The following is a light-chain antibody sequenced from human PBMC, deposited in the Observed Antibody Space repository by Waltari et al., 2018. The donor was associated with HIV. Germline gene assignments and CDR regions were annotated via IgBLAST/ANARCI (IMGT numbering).Light chain of an antibody. V-gene: IGKV1-5*03. J-gene: IGKJ1*01. Sequence: DIQMTPSPSTLPASVGDRVTITCRASQSISSWLAWYQQKPGKAPKVLIYKASSLESGVPSRFSGSGSGTEFTLTISSLQPDDFATYYCQQYYSYSWDPFGQGTKVEIK. CDR3: QQYYSYSWDP. CDR2: KAS. CDR1: QSISSW.